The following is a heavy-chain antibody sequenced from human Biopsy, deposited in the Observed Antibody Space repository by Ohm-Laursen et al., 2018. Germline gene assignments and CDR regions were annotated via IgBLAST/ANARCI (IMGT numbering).Heavy chain of an antibody. CDR2: ISTYNDDT. D-gene: IGHD3-3*01. CDR3: ARDPGYDFWSGSDPFDI. Sequence: TSVKVSCKTSGYTFTAYGISWVRQAPGQGLEWMGWISTYNDDTNIAQKFQGRVSMTTDTSTRTAYMELRSLRSGDTAIYFCARDPGYDFWSGSDPFDIWGQGTLVTVS. J-gene: IGHJ3*02. CDR1: GYTFTAYG. V-gene: IGHV1-18*04.